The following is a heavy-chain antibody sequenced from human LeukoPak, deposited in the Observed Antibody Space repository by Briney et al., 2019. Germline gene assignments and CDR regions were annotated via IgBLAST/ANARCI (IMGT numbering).Heavy chain of an antibody. Sequence: SVKVSCKASGGTFSSYAISWVRQAPGQGLEWMGGIIPIFGTANYAQKFQGRVTITADKSTSTAYMELSSLRSEDTAVYYCARDGGYGNYFDYWGQGTLVTVSS. D-gene: IGHD5-18*01. CDR1: GGTFSSYA. V-gene: IGHV1-69*06. CDR3: ARDGGYGNYFDY. CDR2: IIPIFGTA. J-gene: IGHJ4*02.